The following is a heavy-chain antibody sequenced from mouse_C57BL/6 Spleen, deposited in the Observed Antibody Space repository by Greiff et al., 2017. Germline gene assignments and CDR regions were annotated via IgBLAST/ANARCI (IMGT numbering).Heavy chain of an antibody. CDR1: GYTFTDYY. CDR2: INPNNGGT. Sequence: EVQLQQSGPELVKPGASVKISCKASGYTFTDYYMNWVKQSHGKSLEWIGDINPNNGGTSYNQKFKGKATFTVDKSSSTAYMELRSLTSEDSAVYYCARLGGYSFAYWGQGTLVTVSA. D-gene: IGHD2-3*01. CDR3: ARLGGYSFAY. V-gene: IGHV1-26*01. J-gene: IGHJ3*01.